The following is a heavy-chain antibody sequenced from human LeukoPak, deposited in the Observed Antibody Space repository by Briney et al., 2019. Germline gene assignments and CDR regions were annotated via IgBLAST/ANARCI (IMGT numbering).Heavy chain of an antibody. J-gene: IGHJ4*02. CDR3: AKGSAWSADY. CDR1: GFTFSCYA. Sequence: GGSLRLSCAASGFTFSCYAMSWVRQAPGKGLEWVSAISGSGGSTYYADSVKGRFSSSRDNAKNSLYLQMNSLRAEDTAIYYCAKGSAWSADYWGQGTLVTVSS. CDR2: ISGSGGST. V-gene: IGHV3-23*01. D-gene: IGHD2-15*01.